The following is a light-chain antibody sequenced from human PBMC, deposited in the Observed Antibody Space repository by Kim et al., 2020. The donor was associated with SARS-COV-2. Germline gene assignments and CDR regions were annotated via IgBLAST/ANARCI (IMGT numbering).Light chain of an antibody. J-gene: IGKJ1*01. CDR2: GAS. CDR3: QQFGSSVWT. CDR1: QSISSTY. Sequence: EIVLTQSPGTLSLSPGERATLSCRVSQSISSTYLAWYQQKPGQAPRLLINGASNRAPGIPDRFTGSGSGTDFTLTISRLEPEDFAVYYCQQFGSSVWTFGQGTKVDIK. V-gene: IGKV3-20*01.